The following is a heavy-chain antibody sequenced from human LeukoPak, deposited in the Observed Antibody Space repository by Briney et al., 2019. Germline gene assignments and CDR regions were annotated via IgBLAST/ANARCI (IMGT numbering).Heavy chain of an antibody. J-gene: IGHJ5*02. CDR2: IYHSDSA. CDR1: GYYISTGYQ. Sequence: SETLSLTCSVSGYYISTGYQWAWIRQSPGKGLEWIGSIYHSDSAHYNPSLKSRVTILVETSRNQFYLESYSVTVADTAVYYCARDPRWLTPDCTSTSCYENYFDPWGQGTLVTVSS. CDR3: ARDPRWLTPDCTSTSCYENYFDP. D-gene: IGHD2-2*01. V-gene: IGHV4-38-2*02.